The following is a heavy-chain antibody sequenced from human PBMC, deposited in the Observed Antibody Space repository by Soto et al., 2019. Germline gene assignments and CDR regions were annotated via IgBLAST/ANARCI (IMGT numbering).Heavy chain of an antibody. D-gene: IGHD2-2*01. J-gene: IGHJ6*02. Sequence: QVQLQQWGAGLLKPSETLSLTCAVYGGSFSGYYWSWIRQPPGKGLEWIGEINHSGSTNYNPSLKRRVTISVDTSKNHFSLKLSSVTAADTAVYYCARGYCSSTSCYDTLYYYYYGMDVWGQGTTVTVSS. V-gene: IGHV4-34*01. CDR3: ARGYCSSTSCYDTLYYYYYGMDV. CDR1: GGSFSGYY. CDR2: INHSGST.